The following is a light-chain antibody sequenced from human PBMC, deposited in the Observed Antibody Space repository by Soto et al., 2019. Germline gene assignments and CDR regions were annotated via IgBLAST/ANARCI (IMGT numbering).Light chain of an antibody. Sequence: DIVLTQSPATLSLSPGERATLSCRASQSVSTYVAWYEQKPGQAPRLLIYDACNRETGIRARFSGSGSGTEFTLTISSLEPEDFATYYCQQYETFPGTFGPGTKVDNK. CDR3: QQYETFPGT. CDR2: DAC. CDR1: QSVSTY. J-gene: IGKJ1*01. V-gene: IGKV3-11*01.